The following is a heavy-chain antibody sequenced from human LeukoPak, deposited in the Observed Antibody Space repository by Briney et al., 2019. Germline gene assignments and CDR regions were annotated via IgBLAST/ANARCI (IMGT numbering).Heavy chain of an antibody. CDR2: INPDSGAT. CDR3: ASALNTPRSS. D-gene: IGHD6-13*01. J-gene: IGHJ4*02. Sequence: ASVKVSCKASGYTFTDYYMHWVRQAPGQGLEWMGWINPDSGATKYAQKFQGRVTMTTDTTISTAYMKLNRLRSDDTAVYYCASALNTPRSSWGQGTLVTVSS. V-gene: IGHV1-2*02. CDR1: GYTFTDYY.